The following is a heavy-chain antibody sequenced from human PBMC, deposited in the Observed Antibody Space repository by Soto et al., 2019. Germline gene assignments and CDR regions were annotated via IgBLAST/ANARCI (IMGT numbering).Heavy chain of an antibody. CDR2: IYFSGST. D-gene: IGHD1-1*01. CDR3: ARDSRTGPYYYGMDV. V-gene: IGHV4-30-4*01. CDR1: GGSISSGDYY. J-gene: IGHJ6*02. Sequence: SETLSLTCTVSGGSISSGDYYWSWIRQPSGKGLEWIGYIYFSGSTYYNPSLKSRVTISVDTSKNQFSLKLSSVTAADTAVYYCARDSRTGPYYYGMDVWGQGTTVTVSS.